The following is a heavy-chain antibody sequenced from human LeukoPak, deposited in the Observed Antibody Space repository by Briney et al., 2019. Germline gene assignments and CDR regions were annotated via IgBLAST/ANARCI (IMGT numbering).Heavy chain of an antibody. D-gene: IGHD3-22*01. V-gene: IGHV4-61*02. Sequence: SQTLSLTCTVSGGSISSGSYYWSWIRQPAGKGLEWIGRIYTSGSTNYNPSLKSRVTISVDTSKNQFSLKLSSVTAADTAVYYCARVGDYYDSSHWYFDLWGRGTLVTVSS. J-gene: IGHJ2*01. CDR1: GGSISSGSYY. CDR2: IYTSGST. CDR3: ARVGDYYDSSHWYFDL.